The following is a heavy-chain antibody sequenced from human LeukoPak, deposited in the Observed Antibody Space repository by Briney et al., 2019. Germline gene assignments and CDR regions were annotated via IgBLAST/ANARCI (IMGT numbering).Heavy chain of an antibody. CDR3: ARSRGDGYNQFDY. J-gene: IGHJ4*02. V-gene: IGHV5-51*01. D-gene: IGHD5-24*01. CDR1: GYTFTSFW. Sequence: GESLKISCKGSGYTFTSFWIGRVRQMPGKGLEWMGIIYPGDSDTRYSPSFQGQVTISADKSISTAYLQWSSLKASDTAMYYCARSRGDGYNQFDYWGQGALVTVSS. CDR2: IYPGDSDT.